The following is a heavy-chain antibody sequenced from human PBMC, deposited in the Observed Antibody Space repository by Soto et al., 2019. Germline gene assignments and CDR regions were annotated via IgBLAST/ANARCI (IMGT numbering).Heavy chain of an antibody. V-gene: IGHV4-4*02. Sequence: SETLSLTCAVSGGSISSSNWWSWVRQPPGKGLEWIGEIYHSGSTNYNPSLKSRVTISVDKSKNQFSLKLSSVTAADTAVYYCARFGSGVYATYGMDVWGQGTTVTVSS. J-gene: IGHJ6*02. CDR1: GGSISSSNW. CDR3: ARFGSGVYATYGMDV. CDR2: IYHSGST. D-gene: IGHD2-8*01.